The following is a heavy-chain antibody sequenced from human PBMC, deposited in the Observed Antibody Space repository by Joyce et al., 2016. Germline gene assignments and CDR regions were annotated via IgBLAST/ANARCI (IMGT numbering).Heavy chain of an antibody. Sequence: QVQLVQSGAEVKKPGASVKVSCKASGYTFTSYDINWVRQATGQRLEWMGWMKPQSGKTGYAQEFQGRITMTRITSINTADMELSSLTSEDSAIYYCARGGFCRGGSCDNDAFDIWGQGALVTVSS. CDR2: MKPQSGKT. J-gene: IGHJ3*02. V-gene: IGHV1-8*01. CDR3: ARGGFCRGGSCDNDAFDI. D-gene: IGHD2-15*01. CDR1: GYTFTSYD.